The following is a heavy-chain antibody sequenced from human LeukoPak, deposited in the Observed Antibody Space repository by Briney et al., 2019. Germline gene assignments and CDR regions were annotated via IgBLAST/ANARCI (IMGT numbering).Heavy chain of an antibody. V-gene: IGHV4-34*01. Sequence: SETLSLTCAVYGGSFSGYYWSWIRQPPGKGLEWMGEINHSGSTNYNPSLKSRVTISVDTSKNQFSLKLSSVTAADTAVYYCARGDSSGWSPPFDYWGQGTLVTVSS. CDR2: INHSGST. CDR1: GGSFSGYY. CDR3: ARGDSSGWSPPFDY. D-gene: IGHD6-19*01. J-gene: IGHJ4*02.